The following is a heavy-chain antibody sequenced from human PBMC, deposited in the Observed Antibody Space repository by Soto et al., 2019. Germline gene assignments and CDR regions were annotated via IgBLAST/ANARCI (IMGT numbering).Heavy chain of an antibody. J-gene: IGHJ6*03. CDR2: INHSGST. D-gene: IGHD3-3*01. CDR3: ARVSYPLYYYYYYMDV. Sequence: PSQTLSVTCAVYGGSCSGHYWSWILQPPGKGLEWIGEINHSGSTNYNPSLKSRVTISVDTSKNQFSLKLSSVTAADTAVYYCARVSYPLYYYYYYMDVWGKRTTVTVSS. CDR1: GGSCSGHY. V-gene: IGHV4-34*01.